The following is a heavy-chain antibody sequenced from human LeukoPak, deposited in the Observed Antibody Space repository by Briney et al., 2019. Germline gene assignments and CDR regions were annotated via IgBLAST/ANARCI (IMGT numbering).Heavy chain of an antibody. CDR3: ARPGNWIYRWDY. CDR1: GGSISSSNYY. CDR2: IYYTGST. V-gene: IGHV4-39*01. Sequence: PSETLSLTCTVSGGSISSSNYYWGWIRQPPGKGLEWIGSIYYTGSTYYNPSLKSRVIISVDTSKNQFSLKVSSVTAADTAVYYCARPGNWIYRWDYWGQGILVTVSS. D-gene: IGHD1-7*01. J-gene: IGHJ4*02.